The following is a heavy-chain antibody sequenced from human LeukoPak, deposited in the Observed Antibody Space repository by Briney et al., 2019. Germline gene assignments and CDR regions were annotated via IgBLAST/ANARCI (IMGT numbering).Heavy chain of an antibody. CDR2: IKNKVDGGTT. CDR1: GFTFSSVY. V-gene: IGHV3-15*05. CDR3: TWYGSTYGQGRDY. Sequence: KSGGSLRLSCAASGFTFSSVYMSWVRQAPGKGLEWVGRIKNKVDGGTTEYAAPVKGRFYISRDDSKNTLYLQMNSLKTEDTAVYYCTWYGSTYGQGRDYWGQGTLVTVSS. D-gene: IGHD5-18*01. J-gene: IGHJ4*02.